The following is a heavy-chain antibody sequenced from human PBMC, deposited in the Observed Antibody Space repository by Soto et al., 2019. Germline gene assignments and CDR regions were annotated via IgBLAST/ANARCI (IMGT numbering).Heavy chain of an antibody. J-gene: IGHJ4*02. V-gene: IGHV4-31*03. Sequence: SETLSLTCTVSGGSISSGGYYWSWIRQHPGKGLEWIGYIYYSGSTYYNPSLKSRVTISVDTSKNQFSLKLSSVTAADTAVYYCARGAPSHYDSSGYYPSDYFDYWGQGTLVTVSS. CDR2: IYYSGST. D-gene: IGHD3-22*01. CDR3: ARGAPSHYDSSGYYPSDYFDY. CDR1: GGSISSGGYY.